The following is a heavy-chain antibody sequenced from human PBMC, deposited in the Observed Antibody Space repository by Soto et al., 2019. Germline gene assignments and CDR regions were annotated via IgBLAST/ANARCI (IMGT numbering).Heavy chain of an antibody. Sequence: SETLSLTCAVYGGSFSGYYWSWIRQPPGKGLEWIGYIYYSGSTNYNPSLKSRVTISVDTSKNQFSLKLNSMTAADTAVYYCARDHNSSGPFDYWGQGTLVTVSS. CDR1: GGSFSGYY. CDR2: IYYSGST. D-gene: IGHD3-22*01. J-gene: IGHJ4*02. CDR3: ARDHNSSGPFDY. V-gene: IGHV4-59*12.